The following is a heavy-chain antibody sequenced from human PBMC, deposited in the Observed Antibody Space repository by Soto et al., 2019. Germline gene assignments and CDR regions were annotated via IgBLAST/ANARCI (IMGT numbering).Heavy chain of an antibody. D-gene: IGHD2-21*02. CDR2: IKSKTDGGTT. CDR3: TTEVYVAYCGGDCSGRYFDY. J-gene: IGHJ4*02. V-gene: IGHV3-15*01. Sequence: PGGSLRLSCAASGFTISNAWMSWVRQAPGKGLEWVGRIKSKTDGGTTDYAAPVKGRFTISRDDSKNTLYLQMNSLKTEDTAVYYCTTEVYVAYCGGDCSGRYFDYWGQGTLVTVSS. CDR1: GFTISNAW.